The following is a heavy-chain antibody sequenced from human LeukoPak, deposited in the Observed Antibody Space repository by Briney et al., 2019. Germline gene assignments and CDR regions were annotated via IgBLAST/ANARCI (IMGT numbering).Heavy chain of an antibody. D-gene: IGHD3-9*01. J-gene: IGHJ4*02. V-gene: IGHV4-61*08. CDR1: GGSVSSGDYS. CDR3: ARGPRNDILTGTPFDY. CDR2: IYYSGST. Sequence: SETLSLTCTVSGGSVSSGDYSWSWIRQPPGKGLEWIGYIYYSGSTDSNPSLKSRVTISVDTSKNQFSLKLRSVTAADTAVYYCARGPRNDILTGTPFDYWGQGILVTVSS.